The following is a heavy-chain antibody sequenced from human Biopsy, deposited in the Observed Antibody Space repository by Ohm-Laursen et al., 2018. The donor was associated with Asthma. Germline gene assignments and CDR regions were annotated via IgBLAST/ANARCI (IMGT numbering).Heavy chain of an antibody. J-gene: IGHJ4*02. CDR2: MYHSGSP. D-gene: IGHD3-22*01. CDR3: VRHQYSSSWSTFDY. Sequence: TLSLTCTVSGGSITSSSYYWGWIRQPPGKGMEWIGSMYHSGSPYYHPSLKSRATISGDTSKNQFSMKMSSVTAADTAVYFCVRHQYSSSWSTFDYWGQGALVTVSS. V-gene: IGHV4-39*01. CDR1: GGSITSSSYY.